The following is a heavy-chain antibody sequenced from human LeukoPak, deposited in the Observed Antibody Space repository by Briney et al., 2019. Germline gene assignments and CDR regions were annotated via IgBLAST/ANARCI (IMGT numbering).Heavy chain of an antibody. Sequence: PRGSLRLSCAASGFTFSSYWMSWVRQAPGKGLEWVANIKQDGSEKYYVDSVKGRFTISRDNAKSSLYLQMNSLRAEDTAVYYCARDGGLANNWFDPWGQGTLVTVSS. CDR3: ARDGGLANNWFDP. CDR2: IKQDGSEK. D-gene: IGHD3-16*01. CDR1: GFTFSSYW. J-gene: IGHJ5*02. V-gene: IGHV3-7*01.